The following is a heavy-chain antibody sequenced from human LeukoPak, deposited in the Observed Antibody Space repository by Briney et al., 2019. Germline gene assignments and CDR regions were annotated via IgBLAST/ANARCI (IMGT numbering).Heavy chain of an antibody. CDR1: GYTFTGYF. Sequence: ASVKVSCKASGYTFTGYFMHWVRQAPGQGLEWMGRINPNSGGTNYAQKFQGRVTMTRDTSISTAYMELSRLRSDDTAVYYCARAARFLAAADYYYYYYMDVWGKGTTVTVSS. D-gene: IGHD6-13*01. J-gene: IGHJ6*03. CDR3: ARAARFLAAADYYYYYYMDV. CDR2: INPNSGGT. V-gene: IGHV1-2*06.